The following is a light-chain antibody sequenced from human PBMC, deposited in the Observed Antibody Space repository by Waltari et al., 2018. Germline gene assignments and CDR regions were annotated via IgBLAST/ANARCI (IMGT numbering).Light chain of an antibody. CDR1: QGISSY. Sequence: DIQLTQSPSFLSASVGDRVTITCRASQGISSYLAWYQQKPGKAPKLLIYAASTLQSGVPSRFSGSVSGTEFTLTISSLQPEDFATYYCQQLNSDPPTLTFGGGTKVEIK. V-gene: IGKV1-9*01. CDR2: AAS. J-gene: IGKJ4*01. CDR3: QQLNSDPPTLT.